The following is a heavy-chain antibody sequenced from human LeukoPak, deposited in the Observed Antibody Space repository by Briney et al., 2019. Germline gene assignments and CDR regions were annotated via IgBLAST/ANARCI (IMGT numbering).Heavy chain of an antibody. V-gene: IGHV3-7*01. CDR2: IEHDGSEK. CDR1: GFTFSDYW. CDR3: ATDRPGSYFDY. Sequence: GGSLRLSCAVSGFTFSDYWMSWVRQAPGKGLEWVANIEHDGSEKNYVDSVKGRFTISRDNAKNSLYLQMNSLRAEDTAVYYCATDRPGSYFDYWGQGTLVTVSS. D-gene: IGHD1-26*01. J-gene: IGHJ4*02.